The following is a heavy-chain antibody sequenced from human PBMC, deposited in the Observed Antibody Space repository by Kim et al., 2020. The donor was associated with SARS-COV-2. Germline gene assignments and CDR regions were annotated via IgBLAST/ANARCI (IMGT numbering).Heavy chain of an antibody. D-gene: IGHD3-10*01. CDR2: IYYSGST. CDR3: AGSITMVRGPGPA. J-gene: IGHJ5*02. Sequence: SETLSLTCTVSGGSISSSSYYWGWIRQPPGKGLEWIGSIYYSGSTYYNPSLKSRVTISVDTSKNQFSLKLSSVTAADTAVYYCAGSITMVRGPGPAWGQGTLVTVSS. V-gene: IGHV4-39*01. CDR1: GGSISSSSYY.